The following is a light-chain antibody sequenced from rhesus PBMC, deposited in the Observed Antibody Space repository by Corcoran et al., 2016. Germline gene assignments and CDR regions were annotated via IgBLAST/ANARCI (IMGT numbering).Light chain of an antibody. J-gene: IGKJ2*01. V-gene: IGKV3-10*01. CDR3: SQHRNGYS. CDR1: QNVNSY. Sequence: QVILTQSPATLSLSPGERATLSCRASQNVNSYFAWYQQKPGQTPRLLIYDASNRATGIPARFSGSGSGTDFSLTISSLEPEDVGTYYCSQHRNGYSFGQGTKVEIK. CDR2: DAS.